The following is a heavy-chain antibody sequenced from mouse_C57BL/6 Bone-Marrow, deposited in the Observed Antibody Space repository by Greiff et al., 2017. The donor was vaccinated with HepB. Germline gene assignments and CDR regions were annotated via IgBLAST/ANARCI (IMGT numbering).Heavy chain of an antibody. CDR3: ARYCGSSYRYFDV. J-gene: IGHJ1*03. V-gene: IGHV1-55*01. Sequence: QVQLQQPGAELVKPGASVKMSCKASGYTFTSYWITWVTQRPGQGLEWLGDIYPGSGSTNYNEKFKSKATLTVDTSSSTGYMQLSSLTAEDSAVYYCARYCGSSYRYFDVWGTGTTVTVSS. CDR1: GYTFTSYW. CDR2: IYPGSGST. D-gene: IGHD1-1*01.